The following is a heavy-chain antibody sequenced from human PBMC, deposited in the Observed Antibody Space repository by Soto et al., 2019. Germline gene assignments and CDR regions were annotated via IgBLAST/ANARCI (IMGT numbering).Heavy chain of an antibody. CDR1: GDSISSSNW. CDR3: ASYSASGLYYYFALEV. D-gene: IGHD6-13*01. J-gene: IGHJ6*02. CDR2: IYQTGIT. V-gene: IGHV4-4*02. Sequence: PSETLSLTCAVSGDSISSSNWGTWVRQPPGKGLEWIGDIYQTGITNSNPSLKSRVTMSVDKSKNQFSLKLTSVTAADTAVYYCASYSASGLYYYFALEVWGQGNTVLVSS.